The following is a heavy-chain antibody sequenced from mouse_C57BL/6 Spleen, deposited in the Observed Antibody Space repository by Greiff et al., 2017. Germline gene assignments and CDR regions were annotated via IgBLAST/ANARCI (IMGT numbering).Heavy chain of an antibody. J-gene: IGHJ2*01. CDR3: TALTTVVATGSYFDY. Sequence: VQLQQSGAELVRPGASVTLSCTASGYTFTDYEMHWVKQTPVHGLEWIGAIDPETGGTAYTQKFKGKATLTADKSSSTAYMELRSLTSEDSAVYYGTALTTVVATGSYFDYWGQGTTLTVSS. D-gene: IGHD1-1*01. V-gene: IGHV1-15*01. CDR1: GYTFTDYE. CDR2: IDPETGGT.